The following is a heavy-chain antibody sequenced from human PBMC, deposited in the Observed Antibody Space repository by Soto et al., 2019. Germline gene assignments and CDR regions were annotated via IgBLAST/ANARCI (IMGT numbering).Heavy chain of an antibody. Sequence: QVQLVESGGGVVQPGRSLRLSCAASGFTFSSYAMHWVRQAPGKGLEWVAVISYDGSNKYYADSVKGRFTISRDNSKNTLYLQMNSLRAEDTAVSYCARDYGMDVWGQGTTVTVSS. J-gene: IGHJ6*02. V-gene: IGHV3-30-3*01. CDR3: ARDYGMDV. CDR2: ISYDGSNK. CDR1: GFTFSSYA.